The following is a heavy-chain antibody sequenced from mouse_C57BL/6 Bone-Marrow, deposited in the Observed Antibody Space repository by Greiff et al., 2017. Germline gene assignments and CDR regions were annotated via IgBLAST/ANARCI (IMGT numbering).Heavy chain of an antibody. CDR3: AREGYYGSSLFAY. J-gene: IGHJ3*01. D-gene: IGHD1-1*01. CDR1: GYTFTNYW. V-gene: IGHV1-63*01. CDR2: IYPGGGYT. Sequence: VQLQQSGAELVRPGTSVKMSCKASGYTFTNYWIGWAKQRPGHGLEWIGDIYPGGGYTNYNEKFKGKATLTADKSSSTAYMQFSSLTSADSAIYYCAREGYYGSSLFAYWGQGTLVTVSA.